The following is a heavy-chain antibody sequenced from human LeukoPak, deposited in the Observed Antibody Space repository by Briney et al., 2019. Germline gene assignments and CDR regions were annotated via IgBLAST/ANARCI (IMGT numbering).Heavy chain of an antibody. V-gene: IGHV4-34*01. CDR3: ARIEVPAAILDY. Sequence: SETLSLTCAVYGGSFSGYYWSWIRQPPGKGLEWIGEIDHSGSTNYNPSLKSRVTISVDTSKNQFSLKLSSVTAADTAAYYCARIEVPAAILDYWGQGTLVTVSS. D-gene: IGHD2-2*02. J-gene: IGHJ4*02. CDR1: GGSFSGYY. CDR2: IDHSGST.